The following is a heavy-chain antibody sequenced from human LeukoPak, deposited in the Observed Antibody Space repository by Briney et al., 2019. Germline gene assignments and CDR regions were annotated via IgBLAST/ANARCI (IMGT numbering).Heavy chain of an antibody. CDR3: AKAPYSGYDALFDY. D-gene: IGHD5-12*01. Sequence: GGSLRLSCAASGYTFSSYAMSWVRQAPGKGLEWVSAISGSGGSTYYADSVKGRFTISRDNSKNTLYLQMNSLRAEDTAVYYCAKAPYSGYDALFDYWGQGTLVTVSS. J-gene: IGHJ4*02. V-gene: IGHV3-23*01. CDR2: ISGSGGST. CDR1: GYTFSSYA.